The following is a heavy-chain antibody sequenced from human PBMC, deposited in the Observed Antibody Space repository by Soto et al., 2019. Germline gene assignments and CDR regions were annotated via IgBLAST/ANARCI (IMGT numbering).Heavy chain of an antibody. CDR1: GYTFTGYY. Sequence: QVQLVQSGAEVKKPGASVKVSCKASGYTFTGYYMHWVRQAPGQGLEWMGWINPNSGGTNYAQKFQGRVTMTRDTSISTAYMELSRLRSDDTAVYYCARDGHYYDSSGYYSWGFDYWGQGTLVTVSS. D-gene: IGHD3-22*01. J-gene: IGHJ4*02. CDR2: INPNSGGT. V-gene: IGHV1-2*02. CDR3: ARDGHYYDSSGYYSWGFDY.